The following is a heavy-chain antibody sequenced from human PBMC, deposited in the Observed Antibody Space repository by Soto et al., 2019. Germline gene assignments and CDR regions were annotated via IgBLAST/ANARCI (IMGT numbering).Heavy chain of an antibody. Sequence: SETLSLTCAVSGGSISSSNWWSWVRQPPGKVLEWIGEIYHSGSTNYNPSLKSRVTISVDKSKNQFSLKLSSVTAADTAVYYCARSNEGATFVLGEFDYWGQGTLVTVSS. J-gene: IGHJ4*02. CDR1: GGSISSSNW. CDR2: IYHSGST. D-gene: IGHD1-26*01. V-gene: IGHV4-4*02. CDR3: ARSNEGATFVLGEFDY.